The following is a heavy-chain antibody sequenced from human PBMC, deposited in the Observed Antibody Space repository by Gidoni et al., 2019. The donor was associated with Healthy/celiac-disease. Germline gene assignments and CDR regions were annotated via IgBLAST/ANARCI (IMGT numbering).Heavy chain of an antibody. Sequence: AASVKGRFTISRDDSKNTAYLQMNSLKTEDTAVYYCTRVRGHIAAAGKEYYYYGMDVWGQGTTVTVSS. V-gene: IGHV3-73*01. D-gene: IGHD6-13*01. CDR3: TRVRGHIAAAGKEYYYYGMDV. J-gene: IGHJ6*02.